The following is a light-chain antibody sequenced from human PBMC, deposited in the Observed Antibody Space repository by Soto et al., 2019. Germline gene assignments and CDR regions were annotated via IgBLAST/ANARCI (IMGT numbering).Light chain of an antibody. Sequence: AIQMTQSPSSLSASVGDRVTITCRASQGIRNDLGWFQQKPGTAPKLLISAASSLQSEVPSRVSGSGSGTDYTLTISSLQPEDVATYYCLQDYNYPWTFGQGTKVEMK. CDR3: LQDYNYPWT. V-gene: IGKV1-6*01. CDR1: QGIRND. J-gene: IGKJ1*01. CDR2: AAS.